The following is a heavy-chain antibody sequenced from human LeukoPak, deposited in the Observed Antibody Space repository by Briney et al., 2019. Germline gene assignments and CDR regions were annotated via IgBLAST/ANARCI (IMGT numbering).Heavy chain of an antibody. Sequence: SETLSLTCAVYGGSFSGYYWSWIRQPPGKGLEWIGEINHSGSTNYNPSLKSRATISVDTSKNQFSLKLSSVTAADTAVYYCARGRFVVVPAAMSGGYYYYYYMDVWGKGTTVTVTS. CDR3: ARGRFVVVPAAMSGGYYYYYYMDV. J-gene: IGHJ6*03. CDR1: GGSFSGYY. D-gene: IGHD2-2*01. V-gene: IGHV4-34*01. CDR2: INHSGST.